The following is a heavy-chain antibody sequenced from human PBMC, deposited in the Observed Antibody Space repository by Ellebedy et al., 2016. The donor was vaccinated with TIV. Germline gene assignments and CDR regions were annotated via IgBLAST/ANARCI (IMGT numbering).Heavy chain of an antibody. D-gene: IGHD6-13*01. V-gene: IGHV1-46*01. J-gene: IGHJ4*02. CDR1: GYTLTIYY. CDR3: AREGYSSSYYRTLDH. CDR2: INPSGGST. Sequence: AASVKVSCKASGYTLTIYYMHWVRQAPGQGLEWVGLINPSGGSTTYAQKFQGRVTMTRDTSTSTAYMELTSLRSDDTAVYYCAREGYSSSYYRTLDHWGQGTLVTVSS.